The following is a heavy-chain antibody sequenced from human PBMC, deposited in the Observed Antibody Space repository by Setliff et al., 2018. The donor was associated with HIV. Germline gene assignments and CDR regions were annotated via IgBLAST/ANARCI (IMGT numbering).Heavy chain of an antibody. V-gene: IGHV3-7*01. CDR3: ARDYLYYNLYNGSPVYGMDA. CDR2: IKPDGSSK. J-gene: IGHJ6*02. Sequence: PGGSLRLSCAASGFTFSTFWMGWVRQAPGKGREWVAHIKPDGSSKKYVDSVKGRFTISRDNAKDSLYLQMNSLRVEDTAVYYCARDYLYYNLYNGSPVYGMDAWGQGTTVTVSS. CDR1: GFTFSTFW. D-gene: IGHD3-3*01.